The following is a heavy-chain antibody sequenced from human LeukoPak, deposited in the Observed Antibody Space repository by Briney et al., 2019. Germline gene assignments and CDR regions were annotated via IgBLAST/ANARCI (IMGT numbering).Heavy chain of an antibody. CDR3: ARGDNWFDP. V-gene: IGHV4-4*07. CDR1: GGSITGYY. CDR2: VSDTGRA. Sequence: SETLSLTCTVSGGSITGYYWTWIRQPAGKGLEWIGRVSDTGRAYYNPSLERRVTISLDTSNNRFSLKLSSVTAADTAVYYCARGDNWFDPWGQGTLVTVSS. J-gene: IGHJ5*02.